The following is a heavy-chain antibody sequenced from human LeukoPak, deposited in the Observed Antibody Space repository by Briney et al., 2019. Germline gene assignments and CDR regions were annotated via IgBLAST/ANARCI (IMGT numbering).Heavy chain of an antibody. J-gene: IGHJ4*02. CDR3: ASGPQYTGSFPY. V-gene: IGHV3-48*03. Sequence: GGSLRLSCAASGFSFNTYEMTWVRQAPGMGLEWLSYISSGGDTIKYADSVKGRFTISRDSAENALYLQMNNLGVDDTAVYFCASGPQYTGSFPYWCQGTLVAVSS. D-gene: IGHD1-26*01. CDR1: GFSFNTYE. CDR2: ISSGGDTI.